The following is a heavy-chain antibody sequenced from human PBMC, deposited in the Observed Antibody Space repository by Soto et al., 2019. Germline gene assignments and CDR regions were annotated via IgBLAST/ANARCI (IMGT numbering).Heavy chain of an antibody. V-gene: IGHV3-30*18. Sequence: GGSLRLSCAASGFTFSSYGMHWVRQAPGKGLEWVAVISYDGSNKYYADSVKGRFTISRDNSKNTLYLQMNSRRAEDTAVYYCAKDLVRDSSGWYEEFEPYYGMDVWGQGTTVTVSS. D-gene: IGHD6-19*01. CDR3: AKDLVRDSSGWYEEFEPYYGMDV. CDR1: GFTFSSYG. J-gene: IGHJ6*02. CDR2: ISYDGSNK.